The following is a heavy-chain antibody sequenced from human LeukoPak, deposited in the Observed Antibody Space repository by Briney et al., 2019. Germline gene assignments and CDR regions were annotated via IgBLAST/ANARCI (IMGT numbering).Heavy chain of an antibody. V-gene: IGHV1-46*01. CDR3: ARGKLYYDFWSGYKPRNYFDY. CDR2: INPSGGST. J-gene: IGHJ4*02. Sequence: ASVKVSCKASGYTFTSYYMHWVRQAPGQGLEWMGIINPSGGSTSYAQKFQGRVTITRNTSISTAYMELSSLRSEDTAVYYCARGKLYYDFWSGYKPRNYFDYWGQGTLVTVSS. CDR1: GYTFTSYY. D-gene: IGHD3-3*01.